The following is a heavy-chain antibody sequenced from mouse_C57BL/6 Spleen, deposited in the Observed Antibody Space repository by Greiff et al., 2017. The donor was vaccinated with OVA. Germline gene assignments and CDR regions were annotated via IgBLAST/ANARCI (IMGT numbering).Heavy chain of an antibody. J-gene: IGHJ4*01. CDR1: GFTFTDYY. CDR2: IRNKANGYTT. Sequence: VQLKESGGGLVQPGGSLSLSCAASGFTFTDYYMSWVRQPPGKALEWLGFIRNKANGYTTEYSASVKGRFTISRDNSQSILYLQLHALRAEDSATYYCARWYYGSPYYARDYWGQGTSVTVSS. V-gene: IGHV7-3*01. CDR3: ARWYYGSPYYARDY. D-gene: IGHD1-1*01.